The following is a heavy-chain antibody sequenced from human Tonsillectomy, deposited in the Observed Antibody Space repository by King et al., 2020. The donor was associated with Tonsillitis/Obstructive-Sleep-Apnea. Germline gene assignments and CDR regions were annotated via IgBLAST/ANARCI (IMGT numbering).Heavy chain of an antibody. J-gene: IGHJ6*02. D-gene: IGHD1-14*01. CDR2: ISAYNGNT. V-gene: IGHV1-18*01. CDR3: ARVRPAPPETWYYGMDV. Sequence: QLVQSGAEVRKPGASVKVSCKASGYTFTSYAISWVRQAPGQGLEWMGWISAYNGNTNYAQKLQGRVTMTTDTSTSTAYMELRSLRSDDTAVFYCARVRPAPPETWYYGMDVWGQGTTVTVSS. CDR1: GYTFTSYA.